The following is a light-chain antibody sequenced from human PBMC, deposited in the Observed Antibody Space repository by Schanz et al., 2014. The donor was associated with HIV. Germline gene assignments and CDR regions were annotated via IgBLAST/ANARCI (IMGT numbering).Light chain of an antibody. J-gene: IGLJ3*02. CDR3: SSYAGSNNFWV. CDR1: SSDVGSYNL. Sequence: QSALTQPASVSGSPGQSITISCTGTSSDVGSYNLVSWYQQHPGKAPKLMIYEVDKRPSGVPDRFSGSKSGNTASLTVSGLQAEDEADYYCSSYAGSNNFWVFGGGTKVTVL. V-gene: IGLV2-8*01. CDR2: EVD.